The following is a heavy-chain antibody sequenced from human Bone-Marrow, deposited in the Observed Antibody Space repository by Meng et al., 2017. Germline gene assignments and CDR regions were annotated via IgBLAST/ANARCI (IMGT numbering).Heavy chain of an antibody. CDR2: IIPIFGTA. D-gene: IGHD3-10*01. V-gene: IGHV1-69*13. J-gene: IGHJ6*02. CDR3: ARDVSSGGLFSFHYYGMDV. CDR1: GGTFSSYA. Sequence: SVKVSCKASGGTFSSYAISWVRQAPGQGLEWMGGIIPIFGTANYAQKFQGRVTITADESTSTAYMELSSLRSEDTAVYYCARDVSSGGLFSFHYYGMDVWGQGTTVTVSS.